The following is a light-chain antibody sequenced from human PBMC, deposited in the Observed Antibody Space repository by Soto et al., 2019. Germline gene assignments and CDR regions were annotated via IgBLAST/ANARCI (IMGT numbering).Light chain of an antibody. V-gene: IGLV2-14*01. CDR2: DVS. CDR1: SSDVGANTY. Sequence: QSVLTQPASVSGSPGQSITISCTGTSSDVGANTYVSWYQQHPGKAPKVLIHDVSNRPSGVSNRFSGFKSGNTASLTISGLQAEDEADYYCSSYTTSSTHVFGTGTKLTVL. J-gene: IGLJ1*01. CDR3: SSYTTSSTHV.